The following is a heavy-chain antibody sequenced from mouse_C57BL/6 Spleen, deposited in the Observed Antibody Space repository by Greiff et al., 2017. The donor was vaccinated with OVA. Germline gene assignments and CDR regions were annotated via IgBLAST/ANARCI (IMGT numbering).Heavy chain of an antibody. J-gene: IGHJ2*01. D-gene: IGHD2-2*01. CDR3: ARRGYGSFDY. CDR2: ISSGSSTI. V-gene: IGHV5-17*01. Sequence: EVMLVESGGGLVKPGGSLKLSCAASGFTFSDYGMHWVRQAPEKGLEWVAYISSGSSTIYYAETVKGRFTISRDNAKNTLFLQMTSLRSEDTAMYDCARRGYGSFDYWGQGTTLTVSS. CDR1: GFTFSDYG.